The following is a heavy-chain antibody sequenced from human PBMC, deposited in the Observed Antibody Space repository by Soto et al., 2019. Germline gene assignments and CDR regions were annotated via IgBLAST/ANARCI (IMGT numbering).Heavy chain of an antibody. CDR1: GGSFSSNY. Sequence: SETLSLTCAVYGGSFSSNYRSWIRQPPGKGLEWMGEINHSGSTNYNPSLKRRVTISVDTSKNQFSLKLSSVTAADTAVSYCARGRGYYYGSGSYRRFYYGMDVWGQGTTVTVSS. D-gene: IGHD3-10*01. CDR3: ARGRGYYYGSGSYRRFYYGMDV. V-gene: IGHV4-34*01. CDR2: INHSGST. J-gene: IGHJ6*02.